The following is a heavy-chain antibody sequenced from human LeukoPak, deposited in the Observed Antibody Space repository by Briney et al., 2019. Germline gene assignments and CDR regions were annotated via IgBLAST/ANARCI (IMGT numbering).Heavy chain of an antibody. CDR2: IYYSGST. J-gene: IGHJ3*02. CDR1: GGSISSSSYY. D-gene: IGHD6-6*01. V-gene: IGHV4-39*01. Sequence: PSGTLSLTCTVSGGSISSSSYYWGWIRQPPGKGLEWIGSIYYSGSTYYNPSLKSRATISVDTSTNQFSLKLSSVTAADTAVYYCPRHLSSSLVEAFDIWGQGTMVTVSS. CDR3: PRHLSSSLVEAFDI.